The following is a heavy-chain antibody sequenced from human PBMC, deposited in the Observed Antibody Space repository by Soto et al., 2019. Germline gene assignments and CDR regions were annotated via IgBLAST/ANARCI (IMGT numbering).Heavy chain of an antibody. D-gene: IGHD5-18*01. CDR1: GFTFSGSA. CDR2: IRSKANSYAT. J-gene: IGHJ5*02. Sequence: EVQLVESGGGLVQPGGSLKLSCAASGFTFSGSAMHWVRQASGKGLEWVGRIRSKANSYATAYAASVKGRFTISRDDSKNTASLQMNSLKTEDTAVYYCTSLNTAMAPWGQGTQVTGSS. CDR3: TSLNTAMAP. V-gene: IGHV3-73*02.